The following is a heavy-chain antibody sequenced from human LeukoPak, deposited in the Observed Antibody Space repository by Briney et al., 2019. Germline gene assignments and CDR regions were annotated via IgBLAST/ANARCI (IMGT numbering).Heavy chain of an antibody. J-gene: IGHJ4*02. CDR1: EFTFSSYA. V-gene: IGHV3-23*01. CDR3: AKGAGYSGHDLSSYFDY. CDR2: ISGSAGGT. D-gene: IGHD5-12*01. Sequence: GGSLRLSCAASEFTFSSYAMSWVRQAPGKGLEWVSAISGSAGGTYYADSVKGRFTISRDNSKNTLYLLMHSLRAEDTAVYYCAKGAGYSGHDLSSYFDYSGQGILVAVSS.